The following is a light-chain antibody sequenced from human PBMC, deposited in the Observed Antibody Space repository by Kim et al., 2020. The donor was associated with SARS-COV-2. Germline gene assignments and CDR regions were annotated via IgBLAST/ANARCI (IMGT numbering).Light chain of an antibody. J-gene: IGKJ3*01. V-gene: IGKV3-20*01. CDR3: QHYGSSPFT. Sequence: EIVLTQSPGTLSLSPGERATLSCRASQSVSSSYLAWYQQKPGQAPRLLIYGASSRATGIPDRFRGSGSGTDFTLTIRRLEPEDFAVYYCQHYGSSPFTFGPGTKVDIK. CDR2: GAS. CDR1: QSVSSSY.